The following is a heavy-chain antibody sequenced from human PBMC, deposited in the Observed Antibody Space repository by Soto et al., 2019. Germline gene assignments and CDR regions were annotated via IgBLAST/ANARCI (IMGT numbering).Heavy chain of an antibody. CDR2: IKSKTDGGTT. CDR3: TTDPPPYSRGWYGDAFDI. V-gene: IGHV3-15*01. D-gene: IGHD6-19*01. Sequence: EVQLVESGGGLVKPGGSLRLSCAASGFTFSNAWMSWVRQAPGKGLEWVGRIKSKTDGGTTDYAAPVKGRFTISRDDSKNTLYLQMSSLKTEDTAVYYCTTDPPPYSRGWYGDAFDIWGQGTMVTVSS. CDR1: GFTFSNAW. J-gene: IGHJ3*02.